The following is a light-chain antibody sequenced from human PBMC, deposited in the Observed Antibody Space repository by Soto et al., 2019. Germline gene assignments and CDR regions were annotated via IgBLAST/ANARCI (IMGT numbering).Light chain of an antibody. CDR2: QVS. CDR3: VQGTHWPWT. CDR1: QGLVYSDGNTF. V-gene: IGKV2-30*01. Sequence: DVVMTQSPLSLSVTLGQPASISCRSSQGLVYSDGNTFLNWFHQRPGQSPRRLIYQVSNRDSGVPHRFSGSGPGTDYTLTISRVEAEDVGICYCVQGTHWPWTFGQGTKVEIK. J-gene: IGKJ1*01.